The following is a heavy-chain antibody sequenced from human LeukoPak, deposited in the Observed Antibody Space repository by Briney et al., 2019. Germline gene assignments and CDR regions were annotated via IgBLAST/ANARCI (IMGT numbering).Heavy chain of an antibody. CDR3: ARVPMAREGDDYGDYYDSSGYYYHYYYYGMDV. Sequence: GASVKVSCKASGGTFSSYAISWVRQAPGQGLEWMGRIIPILGIANYAQKFQGRVTITADKSTSTAYMELSSLRSEDTAVYYCARVPMAREGDDYGDYYDSSGYYYHYYYYGMDVWGQGTTVTVSS. D-gene: IGHD3-22*01. CDR1: GGTFSSYA. CDR2: IIPILGIA. J-gene: IGHJ6*02. V-gene: IGHV1-69*04.